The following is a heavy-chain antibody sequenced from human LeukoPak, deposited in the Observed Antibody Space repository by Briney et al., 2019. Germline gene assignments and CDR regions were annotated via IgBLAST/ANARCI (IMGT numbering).Heavy chain of an antibody. CDR1: GFTFSSYA. J-gene: IGHJ3*02. CDR3: AKDPYSGSYYTAFDI. Sequence: GGSLRLSCAASGFTFSSYAMSWVRQAPGKGLEWVSAISGSGGSTYYADSVKGRLTISRDNSKNTLYLQMNSLRAEDTAVYYCAKDPYSGSYYTAFDIWGQGTMVTVSS. CDR2: ISGSGGST. D-gene: IGHD1-26*01. V-gene: IGHV3-23*01.